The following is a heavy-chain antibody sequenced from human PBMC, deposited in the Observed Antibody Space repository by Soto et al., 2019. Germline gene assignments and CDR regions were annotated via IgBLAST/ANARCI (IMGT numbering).Heavy chain of an antibody. CDR1: GGSISSYY. Sequence: PSETLSLTCTVSGGSISSYYWSWIRQPPGKGLEWIGYIYYSGSTNYNPSLKSRVTISVDTSKNQFSLKLSSVTAADTAVYYCARHPRGPSDTFDIWGQGTMVTVSS. D-gene: IGHD3-10*01. CDR2: IYYSGST. CDR3: ARHPRGPSDTFDI. J-gene: IGHJ3*02. V-gene: IGHV4-59*08.